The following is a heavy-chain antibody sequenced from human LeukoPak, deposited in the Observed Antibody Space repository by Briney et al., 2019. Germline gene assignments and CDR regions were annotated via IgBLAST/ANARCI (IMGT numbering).Heavy chain of an antibody. V-gene: IGHV1-24*01. J-gene: IGHJ4*02. D-gene: IGHD3-9*01. CDR1: GYTLTELS. CDR2: FDPEDGGT. CDR3: ATVPMAEVLRYFDWKYVFDY. Sequence: ASVKVSCKVSGYTLTELSMHWVRQAPGKGLEWMGGFDPEDGGTIYAQKFQGRVTMTEDTSTDTAYMELSSLRSEDTAVYYCATVPMAEVLRYFDWKYVFDYWGQGTLVTVSS.